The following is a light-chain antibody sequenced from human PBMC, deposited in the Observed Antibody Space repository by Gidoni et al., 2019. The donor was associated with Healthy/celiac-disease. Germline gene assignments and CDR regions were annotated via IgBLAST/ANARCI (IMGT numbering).Light chain of an antibody. J-gene: IGKJ3*01. V-gene: IGKV2-28*01. CDR3: MQALQTLT. CDR1: QSPLHSNRYNY. Sequence: TPSPLSLPVTPGQPASISCRSSQSPLHSNRYNYWDWYLQKPGQSPQLLIYLASKRAAGVPNRFSGSGASTDFTLKISRVEDEDVGVYCCMQALQTLTFGPXTKVEIK. CDR2: LAS.